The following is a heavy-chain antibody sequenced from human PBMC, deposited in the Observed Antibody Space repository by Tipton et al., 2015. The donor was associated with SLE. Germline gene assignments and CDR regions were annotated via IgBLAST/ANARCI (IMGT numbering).Heavy chain of an antibody. D-gene: IGHD1-26*01. CDR2: IYTSGST. CDR1: GGSISSYY. J-gene: IGHJ2*01. CDR3: ASSRGMWELLDWYFDL. Sequence: LRLSCTVSGGSISSYYWSWIRQPAGKGLEWIGRIYTSGSTKYTPSLASRVTMSVDTSKNQFSLKLSSVTAADTAVYYCASSRGMWELLDWYFDLWGRGTLVTVSS. V-gene: IGHV4-4*07.